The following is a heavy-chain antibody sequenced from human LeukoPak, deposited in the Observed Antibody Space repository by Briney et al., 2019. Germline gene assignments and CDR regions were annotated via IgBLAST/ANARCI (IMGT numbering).Heavy chain of an antibody. J-gene: IGHJ4*02. V-gene: IGHV3-15*01. CDR3: AKEWRRWPFDD. CDR2: IKSKTDGGTT. Sequence: GGSLRLSCAASGFTFSNAWMSWVRQAPGKGLEWVGRIKSKTDGGTTDYAAPVKGRFTISRDDSKNTLYLQMNSLRAEDTAVYYCAKEWRRWPFDDWGQGTLVTVSS. CDR1: GFTFSNAW. D-gene: IGHD3-3*01.